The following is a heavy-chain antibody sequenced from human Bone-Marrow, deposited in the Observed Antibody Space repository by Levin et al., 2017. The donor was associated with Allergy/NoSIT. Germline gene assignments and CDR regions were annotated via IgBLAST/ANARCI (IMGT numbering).Heavy chain of an antibody. Sequence: GESLKISCAASGFIFGNYGMNWVRQAPGKGLEWVADISFDGSDKTYADSVKGRFTISRDDSKNTLFLQMDSLRAEDTAVYYCAKDSDDGSGYYYDYFDCWGQGTLVTVSS. D-gene: IGHD3-22*01. V-gene: IGHV3-30*18. CDR3: AKDSDDGSGYYYDYFDC. CDR1: GFIFGNYG. CDR2: ISFDGSDK. J-gene: IGHJ4*02.